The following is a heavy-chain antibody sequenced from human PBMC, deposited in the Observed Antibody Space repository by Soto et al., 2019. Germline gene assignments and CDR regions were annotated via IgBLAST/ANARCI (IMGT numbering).Heavy chain of an antibody. J-gene: IGHJ4*02. D-gene: IGHD5-12*01. CDR1: GFSLSNARMG. CDR2: IFSNDEK. Sequence: QVTLKESGPVLVNPTETLTLTCTVSGFSLSNARMGVSWIRQPPGKALEWLAHIFSNDEKSYSKSLKSRLTSSKDTSKSQVVLTMTNMDPVDTATYYCARIRGVWWLRPRLYFDYWGQGTLVTVSS. V-gene: IGHV2-26*01. CDR3: ARIRGVWWLRPRLYFDY.